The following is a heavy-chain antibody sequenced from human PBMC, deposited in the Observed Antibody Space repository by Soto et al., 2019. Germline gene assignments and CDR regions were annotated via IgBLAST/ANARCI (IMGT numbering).Heavy chain of an antibody. Sequence: GGSLRLSCEASGFTFSSHGMSWVRQAPGKGLEWVSAISGSGGITYYADSAKGRFTISRDNSKNTLYLQMNSLRADDSAVYYCAKDLGYCTSTSCFIASDCWGQGTLVTSPQ. D-gene: IGHD2-2*01. V-gene: IGHV3-23*01. CDR3: AKDLGYCTSTSCFIASDC. CDR1: GFTFSSHG. J-gene: IGHJ4*02. CDR2: ISGSGGIT.